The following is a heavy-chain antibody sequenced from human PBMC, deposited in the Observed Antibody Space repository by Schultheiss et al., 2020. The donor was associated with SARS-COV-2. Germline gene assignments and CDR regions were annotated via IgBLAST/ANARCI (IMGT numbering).Heavy chain of an antibody. D-gene: IGHD3-3*01. CDR1: GGSFSGYY. J-gene: IGHJ4*02. CDR3: ARTRLPITFFGVADY. Sequence: SETLSLTCAVYGGSFSGYYWSWIRQPPGKGLEWIGEINHSGSTNYNPSLKSRVTISVDTSKNQFSLKLSSVTAADTAVYYCARTRLPITFFGVADYWGQGTLVTVSS. CDR2: INHSGST. V-gene: IGHV4-34*01.